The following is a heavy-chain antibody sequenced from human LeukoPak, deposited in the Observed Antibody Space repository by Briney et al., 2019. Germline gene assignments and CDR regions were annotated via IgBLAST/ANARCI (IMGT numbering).Heavy chain of an antibody. CDR1: GYTFTGYY. J-gene: IGHJ5*02. V-gene: IGHV1-2*02. D-gene: IGHD4/OR15-4a*01. CDR2: INPNSGGP. Sequence: ASVKVSCKASGYTFTGYYMHCVRQAAGQRLEWMGWINPNSGGPNYAETFQGRVTMTRDTSISTAFTDLSRLGYDDTAVYYYARDGGIVLTALVWFDPWGQGTLVTVSS. CDR3: ARDGGIVLTALVWFDP.